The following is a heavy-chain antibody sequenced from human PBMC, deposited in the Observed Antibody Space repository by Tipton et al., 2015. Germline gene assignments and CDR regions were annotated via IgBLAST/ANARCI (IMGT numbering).Heavy chain of an antibody. CDR1: GGSVSSGSYY. Sequence: TLSLTCTVSGGSVSSGSYYWSWIRQPPGKGLEWIGHISYNGSTYCNPSLKSRLTTSIDTSKNQFSLNLTSVTAADTAMYYCARGWGEDYIWGSSRLDSWGQGILVTVS. CDR3: ARGWGEDYIWGSSRLDS. D-gene: IGHD3-16*02. CDR2: ISYNGST. V-gene: IGHV4-30-4*01. J-gene: IGHJ4*02.